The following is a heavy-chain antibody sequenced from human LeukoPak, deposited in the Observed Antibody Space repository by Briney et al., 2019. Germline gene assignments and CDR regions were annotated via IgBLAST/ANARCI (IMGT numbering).Heavy chain of an antibody. CDR2: FNLKSGAT. D-gene: IGHD1-26*01. Sequence: ASEKVSCKASGYIFTDYYLNWLRQAPGQGLEWMGWFNLKSGATNYAQKFQGRVTMTRDTSITTAYMELSSLRSDDTAVYYCARAVQWELLYWGQGTLVTVSS. J-gene: IGHJ4*02. CDR1: GYIFTDYY. V-gene: IGHV1-2*02. CDR3: ARAVQWELLY.